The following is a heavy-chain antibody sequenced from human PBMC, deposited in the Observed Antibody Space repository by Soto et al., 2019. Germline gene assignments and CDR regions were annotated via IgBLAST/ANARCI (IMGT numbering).Heavy chain of an antibody. J-gene: IGHJ4*02. D-gene: IGHD6-13*01. CDR1: GYSFNSYW. CDR3: ARRGGSSWRYFDI. V-gene: IGHV5-51*01. Sequence: PGETLKISCKGSGYSFNSYWIGWVRQMPGKGLEWMGIIFPSGSDTRYSPSFRGQVTISADRSINTAYLQWNSLKASDSAIYYCARRGGSSWRYFDIWGQGTLVTVSS. CDR2: IFPSGSDT.